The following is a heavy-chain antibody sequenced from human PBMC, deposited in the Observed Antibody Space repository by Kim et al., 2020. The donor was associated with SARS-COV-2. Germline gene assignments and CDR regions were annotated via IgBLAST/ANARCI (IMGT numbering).Heavy chain of an antibody. D-gene: IGHD6-19*01. CDR2: INHSGST. J-gene: IGHJ6*03. Sequence: SETLSLTCAVYGGSFSGYYWSWIRQPPGKGLEWIGEINHSGSTNYNPSLKSRVTISVDTSNNQFPLKLSSVTAADTAVYYCARGTRQWLVRGPYYYYRDVWGKGTTVTLSS. V-gene: IGHV4-34*01. CDR1: GGSFSGYY. CDR3: ARGTRQWLVRGPYYYYRDV.